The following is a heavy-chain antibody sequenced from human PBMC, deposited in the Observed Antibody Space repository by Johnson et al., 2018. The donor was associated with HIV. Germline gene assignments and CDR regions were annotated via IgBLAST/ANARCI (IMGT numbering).Heavy chain of an antibody. CDR3: TRLPSGYSRDAFDI. V-gene: IGHV3-30*02. D-gene: IGHD5-18*01. Sequence: QVQLVESGGGVVQPGGSLSLSCAASGFTFSTYAMHWVRQAPGKGLAWVAFIHFDGRTKNYAASVKGRSTIARDNSKNTLYLQMNSLRDEDTAVYYCTRLPSGYSRDAFDIWGQGTMVTVSS. J-gene: IGHJ3*02. CDR1: GFTFSTYA. CDR2: IHFDGRTK.